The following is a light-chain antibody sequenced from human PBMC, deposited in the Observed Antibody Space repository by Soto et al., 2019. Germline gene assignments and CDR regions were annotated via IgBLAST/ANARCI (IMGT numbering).Light chain of an antibody. J-gene: IGKJ1*01. Sequence: DIQMTQSPSTLSASVGDRVTITCRASQSISTWLAWYQQIPGRAPNLLIYDASSLGSGVPSRFSGRGSGTEFTLTISSLQPDDFATYYCQQYNDYPWTFGQGTKVDIK. V-gene: IGKV1-5*01. CDR2: DAS. CDR3: QQYNDYPWT. CDR1: QSISTW.